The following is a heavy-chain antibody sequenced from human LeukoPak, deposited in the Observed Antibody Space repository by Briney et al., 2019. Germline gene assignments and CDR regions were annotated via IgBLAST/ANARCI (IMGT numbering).Heavy chain of an antibody. CDR1: GLTFSTYW. J-gene: IGHJ4*02. CDR3: AREARVGGALQY. CDR2: INPDGSIR. Sequence: GGSLRLSCAAPGLTFSTYWMHWVRQAPGKGLAWVARINPDGSIRTYANSVQGRVTISRDTAKDTLFLQMNSLRAEDTAVYCAREARVGGALQYWGQGTPVTVSS. V-gene: IGHV3-74*03. D-gene: IGHD1-26*01.